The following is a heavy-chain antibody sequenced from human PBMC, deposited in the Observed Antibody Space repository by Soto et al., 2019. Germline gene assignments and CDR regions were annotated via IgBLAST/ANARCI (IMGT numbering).Heavy chain of an antibody. CDR3: AKDNDLDRDGPFDY. D-gene: IGHD2-2*03. J-gene: IGHJ4*02. Sequence: EVQLVESGGGSVQPGRSLRISCEASGFSLDDYGMQWVRQGQGKGLEWVSGISWNSGDIYYADSVKGRFTISRDNAKRSLYLQMNSLRTEDTALYYCAKDNDLDRDGPFDYWGQGILVTVSS. CDR1: GFSLDDYG. CDR2: ISWNSGDI. V-gene: IGHV3-9*01.